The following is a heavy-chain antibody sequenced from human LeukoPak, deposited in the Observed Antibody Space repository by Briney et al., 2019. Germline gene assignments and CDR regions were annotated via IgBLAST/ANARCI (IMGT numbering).Heavy chain of an antibody. CDR1: GGSFSGYY. Sequence: SETLSLTCAVYGGSFSGYYWSWIRQPPGKGLEWIGEINHSGSTNYNPSLKSRVTISVDTSKNQFSLKLSSVTAADTAVYYCAMSYYYYYMDVWGKGTTVTISS. CDR2: INHSGST. CDR3: AMSYYYYYMDV. J-gene: IGHJ6*03. V-gene: IGHV4-34*01.